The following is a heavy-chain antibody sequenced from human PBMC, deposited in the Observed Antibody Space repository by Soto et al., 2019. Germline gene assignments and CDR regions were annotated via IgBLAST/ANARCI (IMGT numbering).Heavy chain of an antibody. V-gene: IGHV4-39*01. CDR1: VGSISSTIWS. CDR3: GRQIGGVYYMDV. D-gene: IGHD1-20*01. J-gene: IGHJ6*03. Sequence: PSETLSLTCTVSVGSISSTIWSWGLMRQPPGRGLEWIGTIYYSGSTYYHPSLKSRVTISVDTSKNQFSLKLSSVTAADTAVYSCGRQIGGVYYMDVLVKGNTVTGS. CDR2: IYYSGST.